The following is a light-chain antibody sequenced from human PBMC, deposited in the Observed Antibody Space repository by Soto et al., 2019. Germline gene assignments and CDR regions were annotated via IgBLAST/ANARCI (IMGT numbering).Light chain of an antibody. CDR1: SSDVGGYDY. CDR3: SSYAGSSTSV. Sequence: ALSQPPSASGSPGQSVTISCTGTSSDVGGYDYVSWYQQHPGKAPKLMIYEVSKRPSGVPDRFSGSKSGNTASLTVSGLQAEDEADYYCSSYAGSSTSVFGTGTKV. CDR2: EVS. V-gene: IGLV2-8*01. J-gene: IGLJ1*01.